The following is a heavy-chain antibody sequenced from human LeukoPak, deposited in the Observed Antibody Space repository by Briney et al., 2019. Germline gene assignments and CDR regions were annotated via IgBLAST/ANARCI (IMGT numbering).Heavy chain of an antibody. J-gene: IGHJ4*02. CDR2: IYYTGST. Sequence: PSETLSLTCTVSGGSMINYYWSWIRQPPGRGLEYIGYIYYTGSTNYNPSLKSRVTISVDTSKNQFSLKLSSVTAADTAVYYCASRLAYCGGDCYSGFDYWGQGTLVTVSS. CDR1: GGSMINYY. CDR3: ASRLAYCGGDCYSGFDY. V-gene: IGHV4-59*12. D-gene: IGHD2-21*02.